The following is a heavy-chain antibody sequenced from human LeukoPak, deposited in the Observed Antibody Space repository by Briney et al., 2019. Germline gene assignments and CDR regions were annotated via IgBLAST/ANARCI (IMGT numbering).Heavy chain of an antibody. V-gene: IGHV1-2*02. D-gene: IGHD1-7*01. CDR2: INPNSGGT. Sequence: ASVKVSCKASGYTFTGYYMHWVRQAPGQGLEWMGWINPNSGGTNYAQKFQGRVTMTRDTSISTAYMELSRLRSDDTAVYYCARVGGVTGTNPDYWGQGTLVTVSS. CDR3: ARVGGVTGTNPDY. CDR1: GYTFTGYY. J-gene: IGHJ4*02.